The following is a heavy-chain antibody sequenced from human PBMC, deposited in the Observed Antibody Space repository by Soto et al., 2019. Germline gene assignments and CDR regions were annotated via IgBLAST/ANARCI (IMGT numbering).Heavy chain of an antibody. V-gene: IGHV4-34*01. D-gene: IGHD3-3*01. J-gene: IGHJ6*03. CDR2: INHSGST. CDR1: GGSFSGYY. CDR3: ARLIKRGPLWSGQSKYYYYYMDV. Sequence: SETLSLTCAVYGGSFSGYYWSWIRQPPGKGLEWIGEINHSGSTNYNPSLKSRVTISVDTSKNQFSLKLSSVTAADTAVYYCARLIKRGPLWSGQSKYYYYYMDVWGKGTTVTVSS.